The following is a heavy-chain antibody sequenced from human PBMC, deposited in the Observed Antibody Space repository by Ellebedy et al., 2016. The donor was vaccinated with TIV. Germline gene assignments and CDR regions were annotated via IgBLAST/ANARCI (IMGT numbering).Heavy chain of an antibody. CDR1: GGTFSSYA. J-gene: IGHJ6*02. CDR2: IIPILGIA. D-gene: IGHD2-15*01. CDR3: ARCSASGCYQDQYNCYYYGMDV. Sequence: AASVKVSCKASGGTFSSYAISWVRQAPGPGLEWMGMIIPILGIANYAQKFQGRVTITEDKSKSTAYMELSTLRADDTAVYYCARCSASGCYQDQYNCYYYGMDVWGQGTTVTVSS. V-gene: IGHV1-69*04.